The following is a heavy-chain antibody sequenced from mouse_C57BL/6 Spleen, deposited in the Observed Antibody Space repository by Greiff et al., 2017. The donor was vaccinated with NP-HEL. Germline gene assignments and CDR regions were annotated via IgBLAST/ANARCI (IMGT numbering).Heavy chain of an antibody. J-gene: IGHJ2*01. D-gene: IGHD1-1*01. CDR3: TTTTR. CDR2: IRLKSDNYAT. CDR1: GFTFSNYW. V-gene: IGHV6-3*01. Sequence: EVQGVESGGGLVQPGGSMKLSCVASGFTFSNYWMNWVRQSPEKGLEWVAQIRLKSDNYATHYAESVKGRFTISRDDSKSSVYLQMNNLRAEDTGIYYCTTTTRWGQGTTLTVSS.